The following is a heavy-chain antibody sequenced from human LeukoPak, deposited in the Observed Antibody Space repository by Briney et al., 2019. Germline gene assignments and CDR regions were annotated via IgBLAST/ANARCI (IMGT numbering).Heavy chain of an antibody. CDR1: GFTFSSYW. CDR3: AAGRSGYDQFDY. Sequence: GGSLRLSCAASGFTFSSYWMDWVRQVPGKGLVWVSRINSDGSRSNYADSVKGRFTISRDSSKNTLYLQMNSLRAEDTAVYYCAAGRSGYDQFDYWGQGTLVTVSS. CDR2: INSDGSRS. D-gene: IGHD5-12*01. V-gene: IGHV3-74*01. J-gene: IGHJ4*02.